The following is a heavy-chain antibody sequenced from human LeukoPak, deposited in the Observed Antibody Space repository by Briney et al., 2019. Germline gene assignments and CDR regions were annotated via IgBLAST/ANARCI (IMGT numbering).Heavy chain of an antibody. Sequence: GGSLRLSCAVSEFTFNNAWMNWVRQAPGKGLEWVGRIKSRNVGGTTDYAAPVKGRFTISRDDSKNTVYLQMNSLKIEDTAVYYCTSHAAFDPWGQGTLVTVSS. J-gene: IGHJ5*02. CDR1: EFTFNNAW. CDR3: TSHAAFDP. V-gene: IGHV3-15*01. CDR2: IKSRNVGGTT.